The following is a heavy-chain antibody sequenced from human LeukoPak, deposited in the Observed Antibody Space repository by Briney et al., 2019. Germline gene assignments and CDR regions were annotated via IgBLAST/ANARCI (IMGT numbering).Heavy chain of an antibody. J-gene: IGHJ1*01. CDR3: ASDIDDENILPPIFQH. CDR1: GFTFNNYA. D-gene: IGHD5-12*01. V-gene: IGHV3-23*01. Sequence: GGSLRLSCAASGFTFNNYAMSWVRQAPGKGLEWVSAISGSSRPTHYADSVKGRFTISRDNSKNTLYLQMNSLRAEDTAVYYCASDIDDENILPPIFQHRGQGTLVTVSS. CDR2: ISGSSRPT.